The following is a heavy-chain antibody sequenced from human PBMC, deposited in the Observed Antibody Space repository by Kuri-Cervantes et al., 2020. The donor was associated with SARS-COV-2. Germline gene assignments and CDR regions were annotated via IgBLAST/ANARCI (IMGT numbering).Heavy chain of an antibody. Sequence: SETLSLTCTFSVGSASSGSYYWSWIRQPPGKGLEWIGYIYYSGSTNYNPSLKSRVTISVDTSKNQFSLKLSSVTAADTAVYYCARYTRAMIVVVTGARAFDIWGQGTVVTVSS. CDR2: IYYSGST. D-gene: IGHD3-22*01. CDR3: ARYTRAMIVVVTGARAFDI. CDR1: VGSASSGSYY. J-gene: IGHJ3*02. V-gene: IGHV4-61*01.